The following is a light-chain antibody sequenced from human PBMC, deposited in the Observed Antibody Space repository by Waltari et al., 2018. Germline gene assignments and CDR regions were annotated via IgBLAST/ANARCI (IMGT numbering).Light chain of an antibody. CDR1: SSDVGSYNL. CDR2: EVS. J-gene: IGLJ3*02. Sequence: QSALIQPAPVSGSPGQSITISCTGTSSDVGSYNLVSWYQQHPGKAPKLMIYEVSKRPSGVSNRFSGSKSGNTASLTISGLQAEDEADYYCCSYAGSSTWVFGGGTKLTVL. V-gene: IGLV2-23*02. CDR3: CSYAGSSTWV.